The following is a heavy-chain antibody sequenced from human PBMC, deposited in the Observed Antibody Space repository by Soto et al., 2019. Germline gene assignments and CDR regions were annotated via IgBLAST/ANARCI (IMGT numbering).Heavy chain of an antibody. D-gene: IGHD3-9*01. J-gene: IGHJ4*02. CDR3: ATQLAILTGYPLDY. CDR1: GFTFSSYA. Sequence: QVQLVESGGGVVQPGRSLRLSCAASGFTFSSYAMHWVRQAPGKGLEWVAVISYDGSNKYYADSVKGRFTISRDNSKKTLYLQRNSLRADDTAVYYCATQLAILTGYPLDYWGQGTLVTVSS. CDR2: ISYDGSNK. V-gene: IGHV3-30-3*01.